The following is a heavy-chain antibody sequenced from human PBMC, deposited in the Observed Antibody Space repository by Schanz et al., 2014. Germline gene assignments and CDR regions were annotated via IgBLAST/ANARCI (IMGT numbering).Heavy chain of an antibody. V-gene: IGHV1-46*01. CDR1: GYTFISYF. J-gene: IGHJ4*02. CDR2: INPTGGST. D-gene: IGHD5-12*01. Sequence: QVQLVQSGAEVKKPGASVKVSCKASGYTFISYFIHWVRQAPGQGLEWMGIINPTGGSTSYAQRXQGRVTVTRDTSTSTVYMELSSLRSEDTAVYYCARAAYGGYTSTPLRYWGQGTLVTVSS. CDR3: ARAAYGGYTSTPLRY.